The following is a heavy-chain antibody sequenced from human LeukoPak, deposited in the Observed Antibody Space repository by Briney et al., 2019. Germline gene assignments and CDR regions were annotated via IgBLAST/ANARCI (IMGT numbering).Heavy chain of an antibody. CDR2: ISYDGSNK. CDR1: GFTFSSYG. V-gene: IGHV3-30*18. Sequence: GGSLRLSCAASGFTFSSYGMHWVRQAPGKGLEWVAVISYDGSNKYYVDSVKGRFTISRDNSKNTLYLQMNSLRAEDTAVYYCAKDKDSGYFDYWGQGILVTVSS. D-gene: IGHD6-19*01. CDR3: AKDKDSGYFDY. J-gene: IGHJ4*02.